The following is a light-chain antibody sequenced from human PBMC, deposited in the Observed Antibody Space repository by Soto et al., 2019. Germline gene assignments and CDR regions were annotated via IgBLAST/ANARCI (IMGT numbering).Light chain of an antibody. CDR2: EVS. CDR1: SSDVGGYNY. V-gene: IGLV2-14*01. J-gene: IGLJ2*01. Sequence: LTQPASVSGSPGQSITISCTGTSSDVGGYNYVSWYQQHPGKAPKLMIYEVSNRPSGVSNRFSGSKSGNTASLTISGLQAEDEADYYCTSYRSSSTLPVAFGGGTKLTVL. CDR3: TSYRSSSTLPVA.